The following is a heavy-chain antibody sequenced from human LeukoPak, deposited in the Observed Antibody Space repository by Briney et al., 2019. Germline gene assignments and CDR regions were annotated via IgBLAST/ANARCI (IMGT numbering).Heavy chain of an antibody. D-gene: IGHD3-10*01. V-gene: IGHV3-48*03. CDR2: ISSSGSTI. CDR3: ARAGYYFDY. Sequence: GGSLRLSCAASEFTFSSYEMNWVRQAPGKGLEWVSYISSSGSTIYYADSVKGRFTISRDNAKNSLYLQMNSLRAEDTAVYYCARAGYYFDYWGQGPLVTVSS. CDR1: EFTFSSYE. J-gene: IGHJ4*02.